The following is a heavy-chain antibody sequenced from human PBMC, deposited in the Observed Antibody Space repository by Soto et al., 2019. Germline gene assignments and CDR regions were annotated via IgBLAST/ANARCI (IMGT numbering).Heavy chain of an antibody. V-gene: IGHV4-4*02. CDR3: AGQWAAGYGVFDP. D-gene: IGHD3-9*01. CDR2: IHDRGST. Sequence: QVKLQESGPGLEKPSGTLSLTCAVSGGSISNNRWWTWVRQAPGKGLEWIGEIHDRGSTNYNLSPKGRATVSIDRSKTQFSLEMRAVTAADTAVYYCAGQWAAGYGVFDPWGQGTLVTVSS. CDR1: GGSISNNRW. J-gene: IGHJ5*02.